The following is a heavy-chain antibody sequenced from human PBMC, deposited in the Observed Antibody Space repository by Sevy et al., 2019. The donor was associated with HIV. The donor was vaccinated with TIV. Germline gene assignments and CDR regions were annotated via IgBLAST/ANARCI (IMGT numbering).Heavy chain of an antibody. D-gene: IGHD6-13*01. J-gene: IGHJ4*02. CDR1: GFTLNNYW. CDR2: IKQDGSVK. Sequence: GGSLRLSCAASGFTLNNYWMNWVRQAPGKGLEWVANIKQDGSVKYYVDSVKGRFTISSDNARNLVFLQMNSLGVEDTALYYCVRAIAADGSFWGQGTLVTVAS. V-gene: IGHV3-7*01. CDR3: VRAIAADGSF.